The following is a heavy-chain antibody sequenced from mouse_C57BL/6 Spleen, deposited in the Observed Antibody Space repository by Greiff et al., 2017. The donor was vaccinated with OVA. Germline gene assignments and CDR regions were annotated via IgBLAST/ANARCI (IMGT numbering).Heavy chain of an antibody. J-gene: IGHJ2*01. CDR1: GYTFTSYW. Sequence: VQLQQPGTELVKPGASVKLSCKASGYTFTSYWMHWVKQRPGQGLEWIGNINPSNGGTNYNEKFKSKATLTVDKSSSTAYMQLSSLTSEDSAVYYCARGSYDYGGDFDYWGQGTTLTVSS. V-gene: IGHV1-53*01. D-gene: IGHD2-4*01. CDR3: ARGSYDYGGDFDY. CDR2: INPSNGGT.